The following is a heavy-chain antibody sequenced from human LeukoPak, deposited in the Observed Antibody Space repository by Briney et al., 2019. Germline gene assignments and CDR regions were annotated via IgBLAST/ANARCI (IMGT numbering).Heavy chain of an antibody. CDR3: ARDPSRGYTYGYGDL. Sequence: GGSLRLSCAAARFSISGYWMNWVRQARGKGLEWVANIMKDGTEKYYVDSVKGRFTISRDNAKNSLYLQMNSLRAEDTAVYYCARDPSRGYTYGYGDLWGQGTLVTVSS. CDR2: IMKDGTEK. D-gene: IGHD5-18*01. J-gene: IGHJ4*02. V-gene: IGHV3-7*01. CDR1: RFSISGYW.